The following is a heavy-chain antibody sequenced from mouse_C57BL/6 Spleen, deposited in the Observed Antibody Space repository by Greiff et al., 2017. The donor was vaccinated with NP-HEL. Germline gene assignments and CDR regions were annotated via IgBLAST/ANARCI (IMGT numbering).Heavy chain of an antibody. V-gene: IGHV1-26*01. Sequence: VQLQQSGPELVKPGASVKISCKASGYTFTDYYMNWVKQSHGKSLEWIGDINPNTGGTSYNQKFKGKATLTVDKSSSTAYMELRSLTSEDSAVYYCARERGTFYYFDYWGQGTTLTVSS. CDR2: INPNTGGT. CDR3: ARERGTFYYFDY. CDR1: GYTFTDYY. J-gene: IGHJ2*01.